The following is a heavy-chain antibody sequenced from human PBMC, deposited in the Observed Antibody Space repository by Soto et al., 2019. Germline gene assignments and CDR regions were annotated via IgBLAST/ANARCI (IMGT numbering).Heavy chain of an antibody. CDR2: INHSGST. J-gene: IGHJ5*02. V-gene: IGHV4-34*01. CDR1: CGSFSGYY. Sequence: SETLSLTCAVYCGSFSGYYWSWIRQPPGKGLEWIGEINHSGSTNYNPSLKSRVTISVDTSKNQFSLKLSSVTAADTAVYYCARGGHSSGWYAILRWFDPWGQGTLVTVSS. D-gene: IGHD6-19*01. CDR3: ARGGHSSGWYAILRWFDP.